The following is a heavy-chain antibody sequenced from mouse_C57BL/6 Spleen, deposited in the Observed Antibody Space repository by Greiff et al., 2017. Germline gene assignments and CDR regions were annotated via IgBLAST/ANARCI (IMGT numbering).Heavy chain of an antibody. CDR1: GFTFSDYG. D-gene: IGHD1-1*01. Sequence: EVKLVESGGGLVKPGGSLTLSCAASGFTFSDYGMHWVRQAPEKGLEWVASICSGSSTISYADTVQGSFTISRDTDKNTLFLQMTSLRSEDTAMYYCARGGYYGSILEYWGQGTTLTVSS. CDR2: ICSGSSTI. J-gene: IGHJ2*01. V-gene: IGHV5-17*01. CDR3: ARGGYYGSILEY.